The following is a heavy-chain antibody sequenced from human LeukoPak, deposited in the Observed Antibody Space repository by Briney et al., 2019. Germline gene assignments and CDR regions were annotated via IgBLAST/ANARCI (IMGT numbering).Heavy chain of an antibody. J-gene: IGHJ4*02. V-gene: IGHV4-34*01. CDR3: ARFYYDSSGYYYVAY. CDR1: GGSFSGYY. Sequence: SETLSLTXAVYGGSFSGYYWSWIRQPPGKGLEWIGEINHSGSTNYNPSLKSRVTISVDTSKNQFSLKLSSVTAADTAVYHCARFYYDSSGYYYVAYWGQGTLVTVSS. CDR2: INHSGST. D-gene: IGHD3-22*01.